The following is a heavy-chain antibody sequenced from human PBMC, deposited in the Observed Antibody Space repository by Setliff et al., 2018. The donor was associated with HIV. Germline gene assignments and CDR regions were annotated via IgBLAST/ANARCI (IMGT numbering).Heavy chain of an antibody. CDR1: GGSFNDYY. V-gene: IGHV4-34*01. Sequence: PSETLSLTCAVYGGSFNDYYWSWIRQPPGKGLEWIGEVTHSGRTYYNPSLESRVTISVDTSKTQFSLKLSSVTAADTAVYYCARVSSTYWYSIFRNYYYHMDVWGKGITVTVSS. CDR3: ARVSSTYWYSIFRNYYYHMDV. D-gene: IGHD2-8*02. CDR2: VTHSGRT. J-gene: IGHJ6*03.